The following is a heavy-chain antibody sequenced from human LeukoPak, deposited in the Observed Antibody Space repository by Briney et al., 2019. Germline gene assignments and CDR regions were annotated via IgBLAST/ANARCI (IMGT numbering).Heavy chain of an antibody. Sequence: GGSLRLSCAGSGFAFSSYAMSWVRQAPGKGLEWVSAISGSGGSTYYADSVKGRFTISRDNSKNTLYLQMNSLRAEDTAVYYCAKEPGYFSRTRYFDYWGQGTLVTVSS. D-gene: IGHD2-2*01. V-gene: IGHV3-23*01. CDR2: ISGSGGST. CDR1: GFAFSSYA. J-gene: IGHJ4*02. CDR3: AKEPGYFSRTRYFDY.